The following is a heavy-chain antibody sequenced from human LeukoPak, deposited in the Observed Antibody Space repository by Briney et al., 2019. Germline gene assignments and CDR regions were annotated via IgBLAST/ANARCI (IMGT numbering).Heavy chain of an antibody. V-gene: IGHV4-4*02. CDR2: VHLDGRT. Sequence: SETLSLTCDVSGGSVTSTNRWTWFRQPPGKGLEWIGEVHLDGRTNYNPSLKSRLVMSADLPENHISLKLTSVTAADTALYYCAREHSPWYSGSPGAFDIWGQGTMVTVSS. CDR1: GGSVTSTNR. D-gene: IGHD1-26*01. CDR3: AREHSPWYSGSPGAFDI. J-gene: IGHJ3*02.